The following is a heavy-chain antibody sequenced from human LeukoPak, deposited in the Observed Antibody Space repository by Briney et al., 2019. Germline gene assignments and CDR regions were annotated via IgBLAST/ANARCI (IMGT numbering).Heavy chain of an antibody. D-gene: IGHD3-10*01. J-gene: IGHJ4*02. CDR1: GFTFSNAW. V-gene: IGHV3-23*01. Sequence: GGSLRLSCAASGFTFSNAWMSWVRQAPGKGLGWVSAISGSGGSTYYADSVKGRFTISRDNSKNTLYLQMNSLRADDTAVYYCAKDGGTMVRGVMDYWGQGTLVTVSS. CDR3: AKDGGTMVRGVMDY. CDR2: ISGSGGST.